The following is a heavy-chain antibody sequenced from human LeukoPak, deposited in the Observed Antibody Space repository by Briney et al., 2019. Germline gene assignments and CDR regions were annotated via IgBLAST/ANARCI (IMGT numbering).Heavy chain of an antibody. Sequence: GGSLRLSCAVSGFTVSSNYMSWVRQAPGKGLEWVSIIYSGGSTYYADSVKGRFTISRDNSKNTLYLQMNSLRAEDTAVYYCARGPDVSGWYFGHDYWGQGTLVTVSS. CDR1: GFTVSSNY. J-gene: IGHJ4*02. CDR2: IYSGGST. CDR3: ARGPDVSGWYFGHDY. D-gene: IGHD6-19*01. V-gene: IGHV3-53*01.